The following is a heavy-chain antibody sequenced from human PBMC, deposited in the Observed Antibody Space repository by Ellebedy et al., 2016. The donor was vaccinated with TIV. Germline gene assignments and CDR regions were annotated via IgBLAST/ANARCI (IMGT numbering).Heavy chain of an antibody. CDR2: ISYDGSNK. CDR1: GFTFSSYA. J-gene: IGHJ4*02. V-gene: IGHV3-30-3*01. D-gene: IGHD5-12*01. Sequence: GGSLRLXXAASGFTFSSYAMHWVRQAPGKGLEWVAVISYDGSNKYYADSVKGRFTISRDNSKNTLYLQMNSLRAEDTAMYYCARESGWLRTFDYWGQGTLVTVSS. CDR3: ARESGWLRTFDY.